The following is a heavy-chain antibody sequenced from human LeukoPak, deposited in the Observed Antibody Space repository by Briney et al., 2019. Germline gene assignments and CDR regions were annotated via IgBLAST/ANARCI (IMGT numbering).Heavy chain of an antibody. CDR1: GFTFSSYG. CDR3: ARDIYYDSSGYYGSVY. Sequence: GGSLRLSCAASGFTFSSYGMHWVRQAPGKGLEWVAFIRYDGSNKYYTDSVKGRFTISRDNSKNTLYLQMNSLRAEDTAVYYCARDIYYDSSGYYGSVYWGQGTLVTVSS. J-gene: IGHJ4*02. CDR2: IRYDGSNK. V-gene: IGHV3-30*02. D-gene: IGHD3-22*01.